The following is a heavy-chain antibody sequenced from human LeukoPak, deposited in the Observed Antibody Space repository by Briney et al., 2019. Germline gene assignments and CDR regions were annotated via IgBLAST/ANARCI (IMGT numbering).Heavy chain of an antibody. CDR1: GFTFSSYA. V-gene: IGHV3-23*01. CDR2: ISGSCGTT. D-gene: IGHD3-10*01. CDR3: AKDRLMVRAGYFDY. J-gene: IGHJ4*02. Sequence: HPGGSLRLSCAASGFTFSSYAMSWVRQAPGKGLEWVSAISGSCGTTYYADSVKGRFTISRDNSKNTLYLQMNSLRAEDTAVYYCAKDRLMVRAGYFDYWGQGTLVTVSS.